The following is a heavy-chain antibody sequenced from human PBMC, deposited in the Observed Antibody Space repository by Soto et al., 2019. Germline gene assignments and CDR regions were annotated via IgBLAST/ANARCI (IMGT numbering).Heavy chain of an antibody. D-gene: IGHD2-21*01. J-gene: IGHJ6*02. Sequence: ASETLSLTCTVSGGSMSSSSSYYWGWIRQPPGKGLEWIGTISYSGTTYYNPTLKSRVTISVDTSKNHCSLKLSPLTAADTAVYYCARHGGLYCYCAYYCDVFDVCSRGTT. CDR2: ISYSGTT. CDR1: GGSMSSSSSYY. V-gene: IGHV4-39*01. CDR3: ARHGGLYCYCAYYCDVFDV.